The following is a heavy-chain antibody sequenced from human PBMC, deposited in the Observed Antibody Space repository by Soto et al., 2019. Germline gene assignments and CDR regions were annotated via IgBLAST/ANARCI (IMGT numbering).Heavy chain of an antibody. CDR3: ARSSNDYDSRAYVYAFDN. CDR1: GYSFTSYW. CDR2: IYPGDSDT. Sequence: PGESLKISCKGSGYSFTSYWIGWVRQMPGKGLEWMGIIYPGDSDTRYSQSFQGQVTISADKSISTAYLQWSSLKASDTPMYYCARSSNDYDSRAYVYAFDNRGKGTMGTVSS. J-gene: IGHJ3*02. D-gene: IGHD3-22*01. V-gene: IGHV5-51*01.